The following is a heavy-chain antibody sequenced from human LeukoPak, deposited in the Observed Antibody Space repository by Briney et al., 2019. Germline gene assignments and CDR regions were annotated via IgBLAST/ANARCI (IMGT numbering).Heavy chain of an antibody. V-gene: IGHV3-53*01. J-gene: IGHJ6*02. Sequence: GGSLRLSCAASGFTVSSNYMSWVRQAPGKGMEWVSVIYSGGSTYYADSVKGRFTISRDNSKNTLYLQMNSLRAEDTAVYYCARGYSYGFGSPSWGQGTTVTVSS. CDR1: GFTVSSNY. CDR2: IYSGGST. D-gene: IGHD5-18*01. CDR3: ARGYSYGFGSPS.